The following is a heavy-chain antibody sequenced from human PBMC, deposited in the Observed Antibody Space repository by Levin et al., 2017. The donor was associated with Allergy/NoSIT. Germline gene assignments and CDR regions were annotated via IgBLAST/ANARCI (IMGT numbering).Heavy chain of an antibody. D-gene: IGHD3-22*01. V-gene: IGHV4-59*01. CDR3: ARGGEGGYYYDSSGPMDV. J-gene: IGHJ6*02. CDR1: GGSISSYY. Sequence: SETLSLTCTVSGGSISSYYWSWIRQPPGKGLEWIGYIYYSGSTNYNPSLKSRVTISVDTSKNQFSLKLSSVTAADTAVYYCARGGEGGYYYDSSGPMDVWGQGTTVTVSS. CDR2: IYYSGST.